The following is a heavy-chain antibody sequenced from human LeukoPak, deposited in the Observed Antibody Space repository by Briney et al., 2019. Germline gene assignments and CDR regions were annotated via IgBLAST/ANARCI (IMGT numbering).Heavy chain of an antibody. D-gene: IGHD2-8*01. V-gene: IGHV3-30*02. CDR3: ASGELMDY. Sequence: GGSLRLSCAASGFIFSTYGMHWVRQAPGKGLEWVAFIQFDGSDKYYADSVKGRFTISRDNSKNTLYLQMNSLRPEDTSVYYCASGELMDYWGQGTLVTVSS. CDR2: IQFDGSDK. J-gene: IGHJ4*02. CDR1: GFIFSTYG.